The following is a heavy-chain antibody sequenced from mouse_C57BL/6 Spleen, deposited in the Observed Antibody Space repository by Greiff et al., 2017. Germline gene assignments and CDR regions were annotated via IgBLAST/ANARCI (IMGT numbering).Heavy chain of an antibody. V-gene: IGHV1-7*01. CDR2: INPGSGYT. J-gene: IGHJ1*03. Sequence: QVQLKESGAELAQPGASVKLSCKASGYTFTGYWMHWVNQRPGQGLEWIGYINPGSGYTKYNQKVKGKATLTVDKSTSTGYMQLSRLTYEDAAVYYCARGSHYYGSSYWYFDVWGTGTTVTVSS. CDR3: ARGSHYYGSSYWYFDV. D-gene: IGHD1-1*01. CDR1: GYTFTGYW.